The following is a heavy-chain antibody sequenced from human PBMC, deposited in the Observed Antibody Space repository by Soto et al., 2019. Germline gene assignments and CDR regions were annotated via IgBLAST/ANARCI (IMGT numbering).Heavy chain of an antibody. V-gene: IGHV2-5*02. Sequence: QITLKESGPTLVKPTQTLTLTCTFSGFSLSTSGVGVGWIRQPPGKALEWLALIYWDDDKRYSPSLKSRLTTTQHTPKHQVGPTITNMDPVDTATYSCAHRRPSWSSVGRILTGYFDAFDIWGQGTMVTVSS. D-gene: IGHD3-9*01. J-gene: IGHJ3*02. CDR3: AHRRPSWSSVGRILTGYFDAFDI. CDR1: GFSLSTSGVG. CDR2: IYWDDDK.